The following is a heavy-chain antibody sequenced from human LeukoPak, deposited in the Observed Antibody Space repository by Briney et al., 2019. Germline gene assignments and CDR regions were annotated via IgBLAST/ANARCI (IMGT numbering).Heavy chain of an antibody. J-gene: IGHJ6*02. CDR1: GGSISSGSYY. Sequence: SETLSLTCTVSGGSISSGSYYWSWIRQPAGKGLEWIGRIYTSGSTNYNPSFKRRATISVHTSKNQFSLKLSSVTAADTAVYYCARVGYNYYGMDVWDQGTTVTVSS. V-gene: IGHV4-61*02. CDR2: IYTSGST. CDR3: ARVGYNYYGMDV.